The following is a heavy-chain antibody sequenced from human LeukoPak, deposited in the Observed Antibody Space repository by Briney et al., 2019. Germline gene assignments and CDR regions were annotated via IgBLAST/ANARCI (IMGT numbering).Heavy chain of an antibody. CDR1: GFTLSRNE. CDR3: ARPGYYYGMDV. CDR2: ISSSGSSI. D-gene: IGHD3-10*01. J-gene: IGHJ6*02. V-gene: IGHV3-48*03. Sequence: GGSLRLSCAASGFTLSRNEMNWVRQAPGKGLEWISYISSSGSSIYYADSVKGRFTISRDNAKNSLYLQMNSLRAEDTAVYYCARPGYYYGMDVWGQGTTVTVSS.